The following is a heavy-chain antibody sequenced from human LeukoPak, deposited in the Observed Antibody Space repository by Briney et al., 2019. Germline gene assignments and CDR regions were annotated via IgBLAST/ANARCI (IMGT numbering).Heavy chain of an antibody. V-gene: IGHV2-70*11. D-gene: IGHD3-10*01. J-gene: IGHJ5*02. CDR3: ARSTYGSGTINWFDP. CDR1: GGSISSGSYY. CDR2: IDWDDDK. Sequence: QTLSLTCTVSGGSISSGSYYWSWIRQPAGKALEWLARIDWDDDKYYSTSLKTRLTISKDTSKNQVVLTMTNMDPVDTATYYCARSTYGSGTINWFDPWGQGTLVTVSS.